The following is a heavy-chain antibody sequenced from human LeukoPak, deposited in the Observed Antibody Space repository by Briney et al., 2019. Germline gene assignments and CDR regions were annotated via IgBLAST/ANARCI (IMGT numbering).Heavy chain of an antibody. V-gene: IGHV3-23*01. J-gene: IGHJ4*02. CDR1: GFTFSSYA. CDR3: AKDPDYGASYYFDY. Sequence: PGGSLRLSCAASGFTFSSYAMSWVRQAPGKGLEWVSAITSSGGSTYYADFVKGRFTISRDNSKNTLYLQMNSLRAEDTAVYYCAKDPDYGASYYFDYWGQGTLVTVSS. D-gene: IGHD4-17*01. CDR2: ITSSGGST.